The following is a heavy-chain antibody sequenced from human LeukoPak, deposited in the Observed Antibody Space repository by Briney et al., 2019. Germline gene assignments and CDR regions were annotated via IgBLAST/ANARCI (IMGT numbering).Heavy chain of an antibody. J-gene: IGHJ4*02. D-gene: IGHD4-17*01. V-gene: IGHV4-30-4*08. CDR2: IYYSGST. CDR1: GGTFSSYAI. CDR3: AREGLREDY. Sequence: SCKASGGTFSSYAISWIRQPPGKGLEWIGYIYYSGSTYYNPSLKSRVTISVDTSKNQFSLKLSSVTAADTAVYYCAREGLREDYWGQGTLVTVSS.